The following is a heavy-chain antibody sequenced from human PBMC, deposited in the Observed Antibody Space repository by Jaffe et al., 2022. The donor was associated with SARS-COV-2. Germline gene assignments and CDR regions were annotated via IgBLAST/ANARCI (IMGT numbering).Heavy chain of an antibody. V-gene: IGHV3-23*04. CDR2: ISASGGST. D-gene: IGHD3-22*01. Sequence: EVKLVESGGGLEQPGGSLRLSCAASGFTFSSYAMSWVRQAPGKGLEWVSVISASGGSTYYADSVKGRFTISRDNSENTLYLQMNSLRVEDTAEYYCAKAGYYLGAFDIWGQGTMVTVSS. J-gene: IGHJ3*02. CDR3: AKAGYYLGAFDI. CDR1: GFTFSSYA.